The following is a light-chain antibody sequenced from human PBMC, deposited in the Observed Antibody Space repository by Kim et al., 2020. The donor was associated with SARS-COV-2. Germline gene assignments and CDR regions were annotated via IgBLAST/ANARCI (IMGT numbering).Light chain of an antibody. Sequence: ELTQPPSVSVSPGQTASITCSGDKLGDKYACWYQQKPGQSPVLVIYQDSKRPSGIPERFSGSNSGNTATLTISGTQAMDEADYYCQAWDSSTYVVFGGGTQLTVL. CDR2: QDS. V-gene: IGLV3-1*01. CDR3: QAWDSSTYVV. CDR1: KLGDKY. J-gene: IGLJ2*01.